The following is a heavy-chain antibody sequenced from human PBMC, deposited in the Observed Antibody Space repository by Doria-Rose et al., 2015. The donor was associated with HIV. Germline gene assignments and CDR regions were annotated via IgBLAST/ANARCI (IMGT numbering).Heavy chain of an antibody. J-gene: IGHJ4*02. CDR2: IFSDDER. CDR3: ARIKSSRWYHKYYFDF. CDR1: GVSLSSPGMG. V-gene: IGHV2-26*01. D-gene: IGHD6-13*01. Sequence: SGPVLVKPTETHTLTCTVSGVSLSSPGMGVSWIRQPPGKALEWLANIFSDDERPYNTSLKSRLTISRGTSKSQVDLTMTDMDPVDTATYYCARIKSSRWYHKYYFDFWGQGTLVIVSA.